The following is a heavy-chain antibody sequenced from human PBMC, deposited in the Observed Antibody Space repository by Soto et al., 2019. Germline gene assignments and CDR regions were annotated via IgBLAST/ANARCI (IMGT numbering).Heavy chain of an antibody. J-gene: IGHJ4*02. V-gene: IGHV4-59*08. CDR1: GGSLSSNY. CDR3: ARGPSWYDY. Sequence: PSETLSLTCTVSGGSLSSNYWTWIRQPPGKALEWIGYIFYSGSTNYNPSLKSRVTISVDTSKNQFSLKLRSVTAADTAVYYCARGPSWYDYWGQGTLVTVS. D-gene: IGHD6-13*01. CDR2: IFYSGST.